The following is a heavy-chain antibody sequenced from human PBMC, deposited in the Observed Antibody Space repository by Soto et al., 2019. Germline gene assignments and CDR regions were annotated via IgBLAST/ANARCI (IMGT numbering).Heavy chain of an antibody. Sequence: QLQLQESGPGLVKPSETLSLTCTVSGGSISSSSYYWGWIRQPPGKGLEWIGSIYYSGSTYYNPSLKSRVTISVDTSKNQFSLKLSSVTAADTAVYYCARPGGAADCGGDCYNEYFQHWGQGTLVTVSS. CDR3: ARPGGAADCGGDCYNEYFQH. V-gene: IGHV4-39*01. J-gene: IGHJ1*01. D-gene: IGHD2-21*02. CDR1: GGSISSSSYY. CDR2: IYYSGST.